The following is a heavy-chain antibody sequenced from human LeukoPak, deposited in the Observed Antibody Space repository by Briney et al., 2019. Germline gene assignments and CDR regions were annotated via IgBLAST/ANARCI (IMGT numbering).Heavy chain of an antibody. V-gene: IGHV3-53*05. Sequence: GGSLRLSCAASGFTVSSNYMSWVRQAPGKGLEWVSVIYSGGSTYYADSVKGRFTISRDNSKNTLYLQMNSLRAEDTAVYYRARDRIYYPNYYGMDVWGQGTTVTVSS. J-gene: IGHJ6*02. CDR3: ARDRIYYPNYYGMDV. D-gene: IGHD3-10*01. CDR2: IYSGGST. CDR1: GFTVSSNY.